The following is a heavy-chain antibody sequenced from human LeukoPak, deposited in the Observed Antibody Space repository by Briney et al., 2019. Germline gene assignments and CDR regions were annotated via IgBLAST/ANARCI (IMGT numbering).Heavy chain of an antibody. V-gene: IGHV1-69*05. J-gene: IGHJ5*02. CDR1: GGTFSSYA. CDR2: ITPIFGTA. CDR3: ARDRYSSSWTSPFDP. D-gene: IGHD6-13*01. Sequence: ASVKVSCKASGGTFSSYAISWVRQAPGQGLEWMGRITPIFGTANYAQKFQGRVTITTDESTSTAYMELSSLRSEDTAVYYCARDRYSSSWTSPFDPWGQGTLVTVSS.